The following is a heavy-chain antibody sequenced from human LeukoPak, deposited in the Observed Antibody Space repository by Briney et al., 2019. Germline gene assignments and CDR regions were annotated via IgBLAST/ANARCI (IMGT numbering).Heavy chain of an antibody. J-gene: IGHJ6*02. D-gene: IGHD2-21*01. V-gene: IGHV3-23*01. CDR3: ARDHSSDV. CDR2: ISGSGDST. CDR1: GFTFSNYA. Sequence: PGGSLRLSCAAYGFTFSNYAMSWVRQAPGKGLEWVSAISGSGDSTYYADSVKGRFTISRDTSGNTLYLQMNSLRAEDSAVYYCARDHSSDVWGQGTTVTVPS.